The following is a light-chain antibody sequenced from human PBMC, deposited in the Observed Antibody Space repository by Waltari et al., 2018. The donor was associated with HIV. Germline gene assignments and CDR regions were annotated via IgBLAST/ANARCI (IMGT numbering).Light chain of an antibody. J-gene: IGLJ2*01. CDR2: DVT. Sequence: QSALTQPASVSGSPGQSITISCTGTSSDVGAYNYVSWSQQHPGKAPKLMIYDVTKRPSGVSNRFSGSKSGNTASLTISGLQAEDEADYYCSSYAGSSTYVVFGGGTKLTVL. V-gene: IGLV2-14*01. CDR1: SSDVGAYNY. CDR3: SSYAGSSTYVV.